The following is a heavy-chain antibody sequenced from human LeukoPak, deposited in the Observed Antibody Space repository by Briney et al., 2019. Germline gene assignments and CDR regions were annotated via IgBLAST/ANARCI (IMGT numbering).Heavy chain of an antibody. CDR1: GFSVRDYA. D-gene: IGHD3-3*01. J-gene: IGHJ5*02. Sequence: GGSLRLSCAASGFSVRDYAMHWVRQAPGKGLEWVAVMSYEETYKNYAGAVKGRFTISRDDSKNTLFLQMSSLRPEDTAVYYCARDFGVIRRSWGQGTLVSVSS. CDR3: ARDFGVIRRS. V-gene: IGHV3-30-3*01. CDR2: MSYEETYK.